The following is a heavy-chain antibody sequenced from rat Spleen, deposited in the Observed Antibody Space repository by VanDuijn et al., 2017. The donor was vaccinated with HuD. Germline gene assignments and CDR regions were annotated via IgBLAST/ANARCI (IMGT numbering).Heavy chain of an antibody. Sequence: EVQLVESGGGLVQPGRSLKLSCAASGFTFSNYYMAWVRQAPTKGLEWVATINSDGSYTFYRDSVKGRFTISRDNAKNTLYLQMDSLRSEDTATYYCAQWNSRYFTYWGQGVMVTVSS. J-gene: IGHJ2*01. V-gene: IGHV5-25*01. CDR2: INSDGSYT. D-gene: IGHD4-4*01. CDR3: AQWNSRYFTY. CDR1: GFTFSNYY.